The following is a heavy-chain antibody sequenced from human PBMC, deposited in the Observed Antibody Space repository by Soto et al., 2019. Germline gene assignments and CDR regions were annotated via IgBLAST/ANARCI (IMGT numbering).Heavy chain of an antibody. CDR1: GYTFTSYG. CDR3: VVAXQPYYFDY. J-gene: IGHJ4*02. Sequence: QVQLVQSGAEVKKPGASVKVSCKASGYTFTSYGISWVRQAPGQGLEWMGWISAYNGNTNYAQKLQGRVTMTTDTXTSXAXXXXXSXXXXXTAVYYCVVAXQPYYFDYWGQGTLVTVSS. V-gene: IGHV1-18*01. D-gene: IGHD2-15*01. CDR2: ISAYNGNT.